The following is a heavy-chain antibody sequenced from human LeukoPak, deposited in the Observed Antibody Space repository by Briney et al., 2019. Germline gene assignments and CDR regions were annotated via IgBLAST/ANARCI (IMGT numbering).Heavy chain of an antibody. D-gene: IGHD3-22*01. Sequence: ASVKVSCKASGYTFTSYDINWVRQATGQGLEWMGWISAYNGNTNYAQKLQGRVTMTTDTSTSTAYMELRSLRSDDTAVYYCARAYGDYYDSSGYYYPYYFDYWGQGTLVTVSS. V-gene: IGHV1-18*01. CDR3: ARAYGDYYDSSGYYYPYYFDY. CDR1: GYTFTSYD. CDR2: ISAYNGNT. J-gene: IGHJ4*02.